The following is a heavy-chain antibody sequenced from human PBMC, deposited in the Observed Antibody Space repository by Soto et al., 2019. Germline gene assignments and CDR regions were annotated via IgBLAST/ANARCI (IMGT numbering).Heavy chain of an antibody. CDR3: ARDVPGA. Sequence: QVQLVESGGGVVQPGRSLRLSCAASGFTFSSYAMHWVRQAPGKGLEWVAVISYDGSNKYYADSVKGRFTISRDNSKNTLYLQMNSLRAEDTAVYYCARDVPGAWGQGTLVTVSS. V-gene: IGHV3-30-3*01. J-gene: IGHJ5*02. CDR2: ISYDGSNK. CDR1: GFTFSSYA. D-gene: IGHD3-10*01.